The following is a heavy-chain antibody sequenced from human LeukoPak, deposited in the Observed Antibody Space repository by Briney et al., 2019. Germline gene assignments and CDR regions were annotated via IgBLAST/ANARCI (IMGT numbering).Heavy chain of an antibody. CDR1: GFTFSSYS. J-gene: IGHJ5*02. CDR3: ARVGSSSWYRGNWFDP. Sequence: GGSLRLSCAASGFTFSSYSMNWVRQAPGKGLEWVAVISYDGSNKYYADSVKGRFTISRDNSKNTLYLQMNSLRSEDTAVYYCARVGSSSWYRGNWFDPWGQGTLVTVSS. CDR2: ISYDGSNK. D-gene: IGHD6-13*01. V-gene: IGHV3-30*03.